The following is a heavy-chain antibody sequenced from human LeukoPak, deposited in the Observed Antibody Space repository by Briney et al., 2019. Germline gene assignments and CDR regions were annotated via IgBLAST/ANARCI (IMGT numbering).Heavy chain of an antibody. CDR1: GFTASSNY. J-gene: IGHJ4*02. V-gene: IGHV3-53*01. Sequence: PGGSLRLSCAASGFTASSNYMSWVRQAPGKGLEWVSVIYSDDRTYYADSVKGRFTISRHTSKKTLYLQMNSLRVEDTALYYCARYGFYCSSTSCYIFDNWGQGTLVTVSS. CDR2: IYSDDRT. CDR3: ARYGFYCSSTSCYIFDN. D-gene: IGHD2-2*02.